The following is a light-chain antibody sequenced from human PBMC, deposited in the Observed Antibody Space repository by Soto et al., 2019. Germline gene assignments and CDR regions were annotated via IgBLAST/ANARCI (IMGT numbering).Light chain of an antibody. Sequence: QSALTQPASVSGSPGQSVTISCTRTSSDVGSFNFVSWYQQHPGKAPKVVIYEVTKRPSGVSNRFSGSKSGNTASLTIYGLQADDEADYYCCPDEGRSTYVFGTGKKVTV. CDR1: SSDVGSFNF. J-gene: IGLJ1*01. CDR3: CPDEGRSTYV. CDR2: EVT. V-gene: IGLV2-23*02.